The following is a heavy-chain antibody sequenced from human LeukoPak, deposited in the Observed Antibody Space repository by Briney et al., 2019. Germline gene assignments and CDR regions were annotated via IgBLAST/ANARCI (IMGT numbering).Heavy chain of an antibody. CDR2: IYTSGST. D-gene: IGHD2-2*01. Sequence: SETLSHTCTVSGGSISSYYWSWIRQPAGKGLEWIGRIYTSGSTNYNPSLKSRVTMSVDTSKNQFSLKLSSVTAADTAVYYCARENIVVVPAATVGWFDPWGQGTLVTVSP. CDR3: ARENIVVVPAATVGWFDP. CDR1: GGSISSYY. J-gene: IGHJ5*02. V-gene: IGHV4-4*07.